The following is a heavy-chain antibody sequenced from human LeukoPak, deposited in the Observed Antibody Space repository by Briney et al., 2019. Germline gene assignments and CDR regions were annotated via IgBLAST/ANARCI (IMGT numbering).Heavy chain of an antibody. CDR2: IIPIFGTA. CDR3: ARDGYGSGRGFFDY. CDR1: GGTFSSYA. Sequence: ASVKVSCKASGGTFSSYAISWVRQAPGQGLEWMGGIIPIFGTANYAQKFQGRVTTTTDTSTSTAYMELRSLRSDDTAVYYCARDGYGSGRGFFDYWGQGTLVTVSS. D-gene: IGHD3-10*01. J-gene: IGHJ4*02. V-gene: IGHV1-69*05.